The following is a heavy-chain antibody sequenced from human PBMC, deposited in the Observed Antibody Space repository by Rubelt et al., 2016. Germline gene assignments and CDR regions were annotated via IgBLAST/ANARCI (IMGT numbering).Heavy chain of an antibody. J-gene: IGHJ6*02. CDR1: GYTFTNHA. CDR2: ITAVNGNT. Sequence: VQLVQSGAEVMKPGASVQVSCKASGYTFTNHALHWVRQAPGQSLEWMGWITAVNGNTRYSQKLQGRVTITTDTSASTAYRELCSLTYEGTAVYYWERDEDVWGRRTTVTVSS. CDR3: ERDEDV. V-gene: IGHV1-3*01.